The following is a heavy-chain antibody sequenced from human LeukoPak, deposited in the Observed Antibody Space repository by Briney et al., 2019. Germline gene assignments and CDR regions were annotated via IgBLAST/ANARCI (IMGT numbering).Heavy chain of an antibody. CDR1: GFTFADVA. CDR2: IRSIAYRATT. D-gene: IGHD5-18*01. J-gene: IGHJ6*02. CDR3: SRGPIQLCLYYGMDV. Sequence: GRSLRPSCTLSGFTFADVAMSWVRQAPGKGLEWVGFIRSIAYRATTEYAATVKGRFTISREDSKSIAYLQRNSLKTEDTAVYYCSRGPIQLCLYYGMDVWGQGTTVIVSS. V-gene: IGHV3-49*04.